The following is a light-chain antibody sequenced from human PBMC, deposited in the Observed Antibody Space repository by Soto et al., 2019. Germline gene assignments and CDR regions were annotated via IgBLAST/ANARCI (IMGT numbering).Light chain of an antibody. Sequence: PGERATLSCRASQSLTGGYLAWFQQKPGQTPGLLIYSASNRATGIPDRFSGSGSGTDFTLTISRLVPEDFVVYYCQQNGSLPITFGQGTRLEIK. CDR2: SAS. CDR3: QQNGSLPIT. CDR1: QSLTGGY. J-gene: IGKJ5*01. V-gene: IGKV3-20*01.